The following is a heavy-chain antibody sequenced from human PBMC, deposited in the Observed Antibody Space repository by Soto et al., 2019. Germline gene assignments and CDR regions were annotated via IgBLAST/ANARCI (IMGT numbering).Heavy chain of an antibody. J-gene: IGHJ4*02. D-gene: IGHD2-15*01. V-gene: IGHV3-23*01. CDR3: AKDGTRWNCSGGSCYPFDY. CDR1: GFTFSSYA. Sequence: EVQLLESGGGLVQPGGSLRLSCAASGFTFSSYAMSWVRQAPGKGLEWVSAISGSGGSTYYADSVKGRFTISRDNSKNTLYLQMNSLRAEDTAVYYCAKDGTRWNCSGGSCYPFDYWGQGTLVTVSS. CDR2: ISGSGGST.